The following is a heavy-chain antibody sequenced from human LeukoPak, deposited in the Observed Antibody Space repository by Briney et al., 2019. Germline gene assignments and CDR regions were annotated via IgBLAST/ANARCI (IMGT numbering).Heavy chain of an antibody. J-gene: IGHJ5*02. Sequence: GGSLRLSCAASGFTLSNYWMIHWVRQVPGKGLQWVSRINNDGNLKTDGRDTGYADSVKGRFTISRDNAKNTLYLQMNSLRAEDTAVYYCARDRGATLKRAPGLVVNARNWFDPWGQGTLVTVSS. V-gene: IGHV3-74*01. CDR2: INNDGNLKTDGRDT. CDR1: GFTLSNYW. CDR3: ARDRGATLKRAPGLVVNARNWFDP. D-gene: IGHD2-8*02.